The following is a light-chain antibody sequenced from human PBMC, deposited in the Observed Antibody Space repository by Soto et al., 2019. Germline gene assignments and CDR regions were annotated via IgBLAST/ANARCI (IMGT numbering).Light chain of an antibody. Sequence: EIVMTQSPATLSVSPGERAALSCRATQSVSSNFAWYQQKPGQAPRLLIYGASTRATGIPARFSGSGSGTDFTVTISSLQSEDVAIYYCQQYNNWPYTFGQGTKLEIK. J-gene: IGKJ2*01. CDR2: GAS. CDR1: QSVSSN. V-gene: IGKV3-15*01. CDR3: QQYNNWPYT.